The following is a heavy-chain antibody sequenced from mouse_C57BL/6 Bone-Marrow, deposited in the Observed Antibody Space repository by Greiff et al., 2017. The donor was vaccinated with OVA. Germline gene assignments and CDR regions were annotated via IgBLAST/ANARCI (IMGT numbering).Heavy chain of an antibody. J-gene: IGHJ3*01. CDR2: IYPGSGST. CDR1: GYTFTSYW. D-gene: IGHD1-1*01. Sequence: QVQLQQPGAELVKPGASVKMSCKASGYTFTSYWITWVKQGPGQGLEWIGDIYPGSGSTNYNEKFKSKATLTVDTSSSTAYMQLSSLTSEDSAVYYCARENYYGSSYEAYWGQGTLVTVSA. CDR3: ARENYYGSSYEAY. V-gene: IGHV1-55*01.